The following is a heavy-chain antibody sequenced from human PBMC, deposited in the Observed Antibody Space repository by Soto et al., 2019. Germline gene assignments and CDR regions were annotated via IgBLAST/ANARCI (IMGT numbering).Heavy chain of an antibody. J-gene: IGHJ6*03. CDR3: ARDQRYYTSGNHYRYYKDV. Sequence: EVQVVESGGGLVQPGGSLRLSCAASGFTISDHYMDWVRQAPGKGLEWVGRTRNKANGYTTEYAASVKGRFSISRDDLKNSLHLEMNSLTTDDTAVYFCARDQRYYTSGNHYRYYKDVWGKVTTVTVSS. CDR1: GFTISDHY. V-gene: IGHV3-72*01. D-gene: IGHD3-10*01. CDR2: TRNKANGYTT.